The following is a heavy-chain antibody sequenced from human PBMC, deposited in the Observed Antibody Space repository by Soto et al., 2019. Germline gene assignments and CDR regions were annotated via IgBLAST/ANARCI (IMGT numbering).Heavy chain of an antibody. CDR3: AKVIFRGNYYGSGSYHTYYYYGMDV. V-gene: IGHV3-30*18. D-gene: IGHD3-10*01. J-gene: IGHJ6*02. CDR2: ISYDGSNK. Sequence: ESGGGVVQPGRSLRLSCAASGFTFSSYGMHWVRQAPGKGLEWVAVISYDGSNKYYADSVKGRFTISRDNSKNTLYLQMNSLRAEDTAVYYCAKVIFRGNYYGSGSYHTYYYYGMDVWGQGTTVTVSS. CDR1: GFTFSSYG.